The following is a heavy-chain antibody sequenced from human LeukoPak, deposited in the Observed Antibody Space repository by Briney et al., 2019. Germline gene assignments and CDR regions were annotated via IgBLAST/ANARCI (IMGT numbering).Heavy chain of an antibody. Sequence: SETLSLTCTVSGGSISSHYWRWIRQPPGKGLEWIGYIYYSGSTNYNPSLKSRVTISVDTSKNQFSLKLSSVTAADTAVYYCARGPRRGIYYGSGSKGGYFDYWGQGTLVTVSS. CDR1: GGSISSHY. J-gene: IGHJ4*02. CDR3: ARGPRRGIYYGSGSKGGYFDY. D-gene: IGHD3-10*01. CDR2: IYYSGST. V-gene: IGHV4-59*11.